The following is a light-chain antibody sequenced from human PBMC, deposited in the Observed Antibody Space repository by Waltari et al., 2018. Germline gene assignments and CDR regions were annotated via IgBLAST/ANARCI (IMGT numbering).Light chain of an antibody. CDR3: HQYGSLPWT. CDR2: GVS. CDR1: ENVPAGY. Sequence: IVLTQYPGTLSLSPGERATLSCRASENVPAGYVAWYQQKPGQSPRLLMYGVSNRAAGIPDRFSGSESGTDFTLIVSRLEPEDFAVYYCHQYGSLPWTFGQGTRVDIK. J-gene: IGKJ1*01. V-gene: IGKV3-20*01.